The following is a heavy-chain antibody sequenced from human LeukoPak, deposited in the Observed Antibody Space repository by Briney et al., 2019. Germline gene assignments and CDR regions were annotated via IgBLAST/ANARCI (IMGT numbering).Heavy chain of an antibody. Sequence: PGGSLRLSCAASGFTFSIYEMNWVRQAPGKGREEVSYISSSCSTIYYADSVTGRFTISRDNDKNSLYLQMNSVRAEATAVYYCAEPGITMIGGVWGKGITVTISS. J-gene: IGHJ6*04. CDR1: GFTFSIYE. CDR2: ISSSCSTI. CDR3: AEPGITMIGGV. V-gene: IGHV3-48*03. D-gene: IGHD3-10*02.